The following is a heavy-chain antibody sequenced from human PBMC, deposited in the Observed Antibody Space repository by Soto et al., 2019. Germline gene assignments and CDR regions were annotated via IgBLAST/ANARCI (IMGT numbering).Heavy chain of an antibody. D-gene: IGHD3-22*01. J-gene: IGHJ5*02. Sequence: GGSLRLSCAASGFTFSSYSMNWVRQAPGKGLEWVSSISSSSSYIYYADSVKGRFTISRDNAKNSLYLQMNSLRAEDTAVYYCARGSEGYYYDSSGYHTKGSPWFDPWGQGTLVTVSP. CDR1: GFTFSSYS. CDR3: ARGSEGYYYDSSGYHTKGSPWFDP. CDR2: ISSSSSYI. V-gene: IGHV3-21*01.